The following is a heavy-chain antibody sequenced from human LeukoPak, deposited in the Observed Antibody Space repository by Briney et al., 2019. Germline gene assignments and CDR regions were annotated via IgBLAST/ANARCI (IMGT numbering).Heavy chain of an antibody. J-gene: IGHJ3*02. CDR1: GGSISSSSYY. CDR3: ARDLGDYVGWGAFDI. Sequence: SETLSLTCTVSGGSISSSSYYWGWIRQPPGKGLEWIGSIYYSGSTYYNPSLKSRVTISVDTSKNQFSLKLSSVTAADTAVYYCARDLGDYVGWGAFDIWGQGTMVTVSS. V-gene: IGHV4-39*07. D-gene: IGHD4-23*01. CDR2: IYYSGST.